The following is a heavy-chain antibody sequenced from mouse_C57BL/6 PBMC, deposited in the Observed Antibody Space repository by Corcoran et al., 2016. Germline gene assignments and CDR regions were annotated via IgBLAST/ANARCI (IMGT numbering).Heavy chain of an antibody. V-gene: IGHV9-3*01. CDR3: ARGGYSNYWYFDV. J-gene: IGHJ1*03. D-gene: IGHD2-5*01. CDR1: GYTFTTYG. CDR2: INNYSGVP. Sequence: QIQLVQSGPELKKPGETVKISCKASGYTFTTYGMSWVKQAPGKGLKWMGWINNYSGVPTYADDFKGRFAFSLETTASTAYLQINNLKNEDTATYFCARGGYSNYWYFDVWGTGTTVTVSS.